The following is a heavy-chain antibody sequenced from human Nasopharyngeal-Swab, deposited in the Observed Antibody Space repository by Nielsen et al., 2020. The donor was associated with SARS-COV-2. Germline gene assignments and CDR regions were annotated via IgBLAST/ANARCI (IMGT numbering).Heavy chain of an antibody. CDR2: IYHSGNT. CDR3: ARSAPSRTYYYHYMDV. D-gene: IGHD1-7*01. CDR1: GGSISSSNW. V-gene: IGHV4-4*02. Sequence: SETLSLTCIVSGGSISSSNWWSWVRQPPGKGLQWIGEIYHSGNTNYNPSLESRVTISVDKSKNQFSLRLSSVTAADTAVYYCARSAPSRTYYYHYMDVWGKGTTVTVSS. J-gene: IGHJ6*03.